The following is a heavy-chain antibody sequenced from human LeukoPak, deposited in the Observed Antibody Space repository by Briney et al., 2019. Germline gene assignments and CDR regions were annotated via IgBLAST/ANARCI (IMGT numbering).Heavy chain of an antibody. D-gene: IGHD4-17*01. Sequence: SETLSLTCTVSGVSISSYYWSWIRQPPGKGLEWIGYIYYSGSTNYNPSLKSRVTISVDTSKNQFSLKLSSVTAADTAVYYCARLAGDYPFDYWGQGTLVTVSS. CDR1: GVSISSYY. V-gene: IGHV4-59*01. CDR3: ARLAGDYPFDY. J-gene: IGHJ4*02. CDR2: IYYSGST.